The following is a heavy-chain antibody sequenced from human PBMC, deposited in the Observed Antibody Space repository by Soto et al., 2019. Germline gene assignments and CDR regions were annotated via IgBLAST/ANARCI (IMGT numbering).Heavy chain of an antibody. CDR2: ISYDGKHK. CDR1: GCTFSTYG. V-gene: IGHV3-30*18. Sequence: QVQLVESGGGVVQPGRSLRLSCAASGCTFSTYGMHWVRQAPGKGLEWVAVISYDGKHKYYADSLKGRFTISRDNSKNTLYLQMNSLRAEDTAVYYCAKGAVQDLWSGYYTLFDYWGQGTLVTVSS. CDR3: AKGAVQDLWSGYYTLFDY. D-gene: IGHD3-3*01. J-gene: IGHJ4*02.